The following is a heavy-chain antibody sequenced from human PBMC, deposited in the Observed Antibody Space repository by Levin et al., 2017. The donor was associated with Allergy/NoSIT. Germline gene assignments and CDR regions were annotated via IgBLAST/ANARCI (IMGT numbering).Heavy chain of an antibody. J-gene: IGHJ4*02. CDR2: FYYSGST. CDR3: ARGLLQSAGFFDY. D-gene: IGHD5-24*01. V-gene: IGHV4-30-4*01. CDR1: GGSVGTGDFY. Sequence: SQTLSLTCSVSGGSVGTGDFYWTWFRQPPGKGLEWIGYFYYSGSTLYNSSLKSRVSIELDTSNNQFSLNLHSVTAAATAVYYCARGLLQSAGFFDYWGQGTLVSVSS.